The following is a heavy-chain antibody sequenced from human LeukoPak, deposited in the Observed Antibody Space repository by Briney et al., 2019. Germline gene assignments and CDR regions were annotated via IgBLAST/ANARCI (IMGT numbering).Heavy chain of an antibody. V-gene: IGHV3-23*01. D-gene: IGHD5-24*01. CDR2: ISGSGGST. CDR1: GFTFSSYS. CDR3: AKDPLATLPSFDY. Sequence: HPGGSLRLSCAASGFTFSSYSMNWVRQAPGKGLEWVSAISGSGGSTYYADSVKGRFTISRDNSKNTLYLQMNSLRAEDTAVYYCAKDPLATLPSFDYWGQGTLVTVSS. J-gene: IGHJ4*02.